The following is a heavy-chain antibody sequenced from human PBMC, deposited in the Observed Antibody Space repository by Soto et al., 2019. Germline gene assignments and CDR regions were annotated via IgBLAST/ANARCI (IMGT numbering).Heavy chain of an antibody. J-gene: IGHJ6*02. CDR1: GYSFTSYW. V-gene: IGHV5-10-1*01. CDR3: ARQGDSYYYYGMDV. D-gene: IGHD3-10*01. CDR2: IDPSDSYT. Sequence: GESLKISCKGSGYSFTSYWISWVRQVPGKGLEWMGRIDPSDSYTNYSPSFQGHVTISADKSISTAYLQWSSLKASDTAMYYCARQGDSYYYYGMDVWGQGTTVTVSS.